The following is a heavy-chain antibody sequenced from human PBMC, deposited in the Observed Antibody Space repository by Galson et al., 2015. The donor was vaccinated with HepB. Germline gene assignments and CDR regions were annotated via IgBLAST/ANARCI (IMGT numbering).Heavy chain of an antibody. CDR1: GFTFSSYA. CDR2: ISYDGSNK. J-gene: IGHJ5*02. V-gene: IGHV3-30*04. D-gene: IGHD6-19*01. CDR3: ARDRGENSGWFDP. Sequence: SLRLSCAASGFTFSSYAMHWVRQAPGKGLEWVAVISYDGSNKYYADSVKGRFTISRDNSKNTLYLQMNSLRAEDTAVYYCARDRGENSGWFDPWGQGTLVTVSS.